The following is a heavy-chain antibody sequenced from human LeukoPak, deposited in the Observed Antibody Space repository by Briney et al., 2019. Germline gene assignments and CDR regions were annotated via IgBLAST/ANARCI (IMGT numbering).Heavy chain of an antibody. V-gene: IGHV1-24*01. CDR2: FDPEDGGT. J-gene: IGHJ4*02. CDR3: ATGELAYCGGDCSRSLPPDY. D-gene: IGHD2-21*02. CDR1: GYTFTGYY. Sequence: ASVKVSCKASGYTFTGYYMHWVRQAPGQGLEWMGGFDPEDGGTIYAQKFQGRVTMTEDTSTDTAYMELSSLRSEDTAVYYCATGELAYCGGDCSRSLPPDYWGQGTLVTVSS.